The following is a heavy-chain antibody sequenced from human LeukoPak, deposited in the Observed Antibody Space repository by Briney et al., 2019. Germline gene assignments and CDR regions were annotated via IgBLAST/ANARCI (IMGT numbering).Heavy chain of an antibody. CDR1: GFAFSSYE. D-gene: IGHD5-24*01. Sequence: GGSLRLSCAASGFAFSSYEMIWVRQAPGKGLEWVSYIRSSGSTIYYADSVKGRFTISRDNAKNSLYLQMNSLRAGDTAVYYCARTIEMATISYFDYWGQGTLVTVSS. J-gene: IGHJ4*02. CDR3: ARTIEMATISYFDY. CDR2: IRSSGSTI. V-gene: IGHV3-48*03.